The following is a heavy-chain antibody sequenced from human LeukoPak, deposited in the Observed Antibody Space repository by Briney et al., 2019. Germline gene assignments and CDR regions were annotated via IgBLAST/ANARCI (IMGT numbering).Heavy chain of an antibody. V-gene: IGHV3-21*01. D-gene: IGHD3-16*02. CDR2: ISSSSSYI. Sequence: GGSLRLSCAASGFTFSSYSMNWVRQAPGKGLEWVSSISSSSSYIYYADSVKGRFTISRDNAKNSLYLQMNSLRAEDTAVYYCARDLGGYPHGRYYGMDVWGQGTTVTVSS. CDR3: ARDLGGYPHGRYYGMDV. J-gene: IGHJ6*02. CDR1: GFTFSSYS.